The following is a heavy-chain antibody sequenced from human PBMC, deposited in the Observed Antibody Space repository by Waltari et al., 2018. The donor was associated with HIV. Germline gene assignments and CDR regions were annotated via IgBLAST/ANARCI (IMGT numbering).Heavy chain of an antibody. V-gene: IGHV3-21*01. J-gene: IGHJ3*02. D-gene: IGHD3-3*01. CDR2: ISSSSSYI. Sequence: EVQLVESGGGLVKPGGYLRLSCAASGFTFSSYSMNWFRQAPGKGLEWVSSISSSSSYIYYADSVKGRFTISRDNAKNSLYLQMNSLRAEDTAVYYCARDTSFWSSPDLDAFDIWGQGTMVTVSS. CDR3: ARDTSFWSSPDLDAFDI. CDR1: GFTFSSYS.